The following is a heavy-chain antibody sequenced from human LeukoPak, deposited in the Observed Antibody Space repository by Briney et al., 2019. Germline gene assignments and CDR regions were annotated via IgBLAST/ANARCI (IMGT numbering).Heavy chain of an antibody. Sequence: ASVKVSCKASGGTFSNYAISWVRQAPGQGLEWMGGIISTFGRANYAQKFQGRVTITADESTSTAYMELSSLRSEDTAVYYCARTPSVVVTASPWLGWFDPWGQGTLVTVSS. J-gene: IGHJ5*02. V-gene: IGHV1-69*13. D-gene: IGHD2-21*02. CDR1: GGTFSNYA. CDR2: IISTFGRA. CDR3: ARTPSVVVTASPWLGWFDP.